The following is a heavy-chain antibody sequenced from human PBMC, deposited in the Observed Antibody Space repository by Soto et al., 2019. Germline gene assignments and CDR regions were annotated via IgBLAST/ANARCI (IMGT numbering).Heavy chain of an antibody. J-gene: IGHJ4*02. Sequence: QVQLQESGPGLVKPSQTLSLTCTVSGGSISSGDYYWSWIRQPPGKGLEWIGYIDYSGSTYYNPSLKSRVTISVDTSKNQFSLKLSSVTAADTAVYYCAREWATEYFHFDYWGQGTLVTVSS. CDR2: IDYSGST. CDR1: GGSISSGDYY. CDR3: AREWATEYFHFDY. V-gene: IGHV4-30-4*01.